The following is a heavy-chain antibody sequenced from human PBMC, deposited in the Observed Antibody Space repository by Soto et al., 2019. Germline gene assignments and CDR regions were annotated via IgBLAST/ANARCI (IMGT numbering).Heavy chain of an antibody. CDR2: ISAYNGNA. Sequence: QVQLVQSGAEVKKPGASVKVSCKASGYTFMDYAISWVRQAPGQGLEWMGWISAYNGNANYAQKLQGRVTMTPDTSTSTAYMELRSLRSDDTAVYYCARDIDPSRFLEWTSIDYWGQGTLVTVSS. V-gene: IGHV1-18*01. D-gene: IGHD3-3*01. CDR3: ARDIDPSRFLEWTSIDY. J-gene: IGHJ4*02. CDR1: GYTFMDYA.